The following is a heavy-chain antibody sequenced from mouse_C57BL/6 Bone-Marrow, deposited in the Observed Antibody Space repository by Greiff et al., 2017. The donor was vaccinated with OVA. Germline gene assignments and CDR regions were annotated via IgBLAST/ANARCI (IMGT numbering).Heavy chain of an antibody. CDR1: GYTFTSYW. CDR2: IDPNSGGT. V-gene: IGHV1-72*01. J-gene: IGHJ3*01. CDR3: ARRRGRRKRDWFAY. Sequence: VQLQQPGAELVKPGASVKLSCKASGYTFTSYWMHWVKQRPGRGLEWIGRIDPNSGGTKYNEKFKSKATLTVDKPSSTAYMQRSSLTSEDSAVYYCARRRGRRKRDWFAYWGQGTLVTVSA.